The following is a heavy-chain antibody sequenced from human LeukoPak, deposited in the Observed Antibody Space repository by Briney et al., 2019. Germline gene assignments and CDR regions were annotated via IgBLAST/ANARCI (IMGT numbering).Heavy chain of an antibody. CDR2: IKQDGSEK. CDR3: ARDSRQYCSSTSCSRGVYFDY. Sequence: GGSLRLSCVASGFTFSSYWMSWVRQAPGKGLECVADIKQDGSEKYYVDSVKGRFTISRDNAKNSLYLQVNSLRAEDTAVYYCARDSRQYCSSTSCSRGVYFDYWGQGTLVTVSS. V-gene: IGHV3-7*01. CDR1: GFTFSSYW. J-gene: IGHJ4*02. D-gene: IGHD2-2*01.